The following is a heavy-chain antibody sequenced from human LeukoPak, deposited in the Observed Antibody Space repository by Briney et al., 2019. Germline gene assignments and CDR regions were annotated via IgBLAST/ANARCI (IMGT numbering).Heavy chain of an antibody. CDR1: GFTFSSYA. J-gene: IGHJ4*02. D-gene: IGHD2-2*01. CDR2: ISYDGSNK. V-gene: IGHV3-30-3*01. Sequence: GRSLRLSCGASGFTFSSYAMHWVRQAPGKGLEWVAVISYDGSNKYYADSVKGRFTISRDNSKNTLYLQMNSLRAEDTAVYYCAREVRHAMTPFFDYWGQGTLVTVSS. CDR3: AREVRHAMTPFFDY.